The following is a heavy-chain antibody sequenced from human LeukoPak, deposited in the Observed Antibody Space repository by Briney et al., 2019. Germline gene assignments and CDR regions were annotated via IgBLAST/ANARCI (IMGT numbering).Heavy chain of an antibody. CDR2: IYYSGST. CDR1: GGSISSSSYY. J-gene: IGHJ2*01. D-gene: IGHD6-19*01. V-gene: IGHV4-39*07. CDR3: ARKDPDSSGLDFDL. Sequence: SETLSLTCTAPGGSISSSSYYWGWIRQPPGKGLEWIGSIYYSGSTYYNPSLKSRVTISVDTSKNQFSLKLSSVTAADTAVYYCARKDPDSSGLDFDLWGRGTLVTVSS.